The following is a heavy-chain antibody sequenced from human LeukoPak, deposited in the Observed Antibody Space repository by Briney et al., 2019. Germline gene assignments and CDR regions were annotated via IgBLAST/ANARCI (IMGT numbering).Heavy chain of an antibody. CDR1: GYTFTSYD. D-gene: IGHD3-3*01. CDR2: MNPNSGNT. J-gene: IGHJ4*02. Sequence: ASVKVSRKASGYTFTSYDINWVRQATGQGLEWMGWMNPNSGNTGYAQKFQGRVTITRNTSISTTYMELSSLRSEDTAVYYCARGHNPYYDFWSGYSNYFDYWGQGTLVTVSS. CDR3: ARGHNPYYDFWSGYSNYFDY. V-gene: IGHV1-8*03.